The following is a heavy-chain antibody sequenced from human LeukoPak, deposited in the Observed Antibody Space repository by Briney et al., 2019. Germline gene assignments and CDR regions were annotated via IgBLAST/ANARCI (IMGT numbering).Heavy chain of an antibody. Sequence: GGSLRLSCAASGLTFSSSWMYWVRRAPGKGLVWVSDINSDGSNTRYADSVRGRFTISRDNAKEMVHLQMNSLRAEDTAVYYCARAVSGWQAIDYWGQGTLVTLSS. CDR3: ARAVSGWQAIDY. J-gene: IGHJ4*02. V-gene: IGHV3-74*01. CDR2: INSDGSNT. D-gene: IGHD6-19*01. CDR1: GLTFSSSW.